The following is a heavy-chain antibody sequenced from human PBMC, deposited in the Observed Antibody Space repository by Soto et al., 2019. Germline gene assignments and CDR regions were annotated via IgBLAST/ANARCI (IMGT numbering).Heavy chain of an antibody. CDR3: ATMTDLYDSSGYYFEY. V-gene: IGHV2-5*01. D-gene: IGHD3-22*01. CDR2: IYWNDDK. Sequence: QITLKESGPTLVKPTQTLTLTCTFSGFSLSTSGVGVGWIRQPPGKALEWLALIYWNDDKRYSPSLKSRLTITKDTPKNQVVLKMTNMDPVDTATYYCATMTDLYDSSGYYFEYWGQGTLVTVSS. CDR1: GFSLSTSGVG. J-gene: IGHJ4*02.